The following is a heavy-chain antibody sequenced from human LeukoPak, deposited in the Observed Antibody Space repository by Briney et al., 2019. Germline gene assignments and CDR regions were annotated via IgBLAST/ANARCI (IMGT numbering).Heavy chain of an antibody. D-gene: IGHD5-18*01. Sequence: GGSLRLSCATSGFTFSSNWMSWVRHAPGRGLDWVANIKPDGSAEYYAASVKGRFTVSRDNAKNSLYLQMNSLRVEDTAVYYCARHLFPGTAMVVAGYWGQGTLVTVSS. CDR1: GFTFSSNW. J-gene: IGHJ4*02. CDR2: IKPDGSAE. V-gene: IGHV3-7*01. CDR3: ARHLFPGTAMVVAGY.